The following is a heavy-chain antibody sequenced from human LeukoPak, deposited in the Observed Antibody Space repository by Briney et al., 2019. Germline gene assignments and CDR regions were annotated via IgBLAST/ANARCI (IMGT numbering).Heavy chain of an antibody. D-gene: IGHD3-10*01. V-gene: IGHV4-4*07. Sequence: FETLSLTCTVSGGSISSYYWRWIRQPAGKGLEWIGRIYTSGSTNYNPSLKSRVTMSVDQSKNQFSLKLSSVTAADTAVYYCARDQNYYGSGSYWDYWGQGTLVTVSS. J-gene: IGHJ4*02. CDR1: GGSISSYY. CDR3: ARDQNYYGSGSYWDY. CDR2: IYTSGST.